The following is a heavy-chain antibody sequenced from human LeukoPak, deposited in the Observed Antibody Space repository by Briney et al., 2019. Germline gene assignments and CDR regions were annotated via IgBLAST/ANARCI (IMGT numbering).Heavy chain of an antibody. CDR3: ATTNDGGGYQWGDFFDF. CDR2: IICNGGTT. V-gene: IGHV1-69*04. D-gene: IGHD1-26*01. J-gene: IGHJ4*02. Sequence: GTSVKVSCKASGGTSNRHAISWVGQAPGQGLEWMGRIICNGGTTNRAQNFQDRVTLTADKSTNTAYMELTSLTSDDTAVYYCATTNDGGGYQWGDFFDFWGQGTLVTVSS. CDR1: GGTSNRHA.